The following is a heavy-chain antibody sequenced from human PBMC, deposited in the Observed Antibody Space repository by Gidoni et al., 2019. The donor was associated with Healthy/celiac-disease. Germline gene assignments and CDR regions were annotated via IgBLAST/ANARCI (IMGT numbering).Heavy chain of an antibody. J-gene: IGHJ6*02. CDR2: ISAYNGNT. Sequence: QVQLVQSGAEVKKPGASVKVSCKASGSTFTSYVISWVRQAPGQGLEWMGWISAYNGNTNYAQKLQGRVTMTTDTSTSTAYMELRSLRSDDTAVYYCARDFPGRQWLVPDYYYYGMDVWGQGTTVTVSS. V-gene: IGHV1-18*04. D-gene: IGHD6-19*01. CDR3: ARDFPGRQWLVPDYYYYGMDV. CDR1: GSTFTSYV.